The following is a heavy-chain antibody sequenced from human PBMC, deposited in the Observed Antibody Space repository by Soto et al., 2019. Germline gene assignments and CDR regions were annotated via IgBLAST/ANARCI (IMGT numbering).Heavy chain of an antibody. CDR2: IIPVFGRP. V-gene: IGHV1-69*13. D-gene: IGHD5-12*01. CDR1: GGTFSSFG. CDR3: AREGSGYNF. J-gene: IGHJ1*01. Sequence: ASVKVSCKASGGTFSSFGISWVRQAPGQGLEWMGGIIPVFGRPNYAQRFRGRLTITADESTNTGYMELIDLRSEDTAVYYCAREGSGYNFWGQGTQVTVSS.